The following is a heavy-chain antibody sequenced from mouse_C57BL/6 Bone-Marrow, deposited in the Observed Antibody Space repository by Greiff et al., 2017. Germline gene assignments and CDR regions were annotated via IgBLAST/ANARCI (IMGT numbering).Heavy chain of an antibody. J-gene: IGHJ2*01. V-gene: IGHV1-81*01. CDR2: IYPRSGNT. D-gene: IGHD1-1*01. CDR3: ARSGTTVVPFDY. CDR1: GYTFTSYG. Sequence: VKLVESGAELARPGASVKLSCKASGYTFTSYGISWVKQRTGQGLEWIGEIYPRSGNTYYNEKFKGKATLTADKSSSTAYMELRSLTSEDSAVYFCARSGTTVVPFDYWGQGTTLTVSS.